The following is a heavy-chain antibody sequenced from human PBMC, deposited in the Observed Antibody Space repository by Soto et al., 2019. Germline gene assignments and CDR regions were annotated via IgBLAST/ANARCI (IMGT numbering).Heavy chain of an antibody. Sequence: GGSLRLSCAASGFTFSSHEMNWVRQAPGKGLEWVSYISSSGTIIDYADSVKGRFTISRDNAKNSLYLQMNSLRAEDTAVYYCARDLTIFGVAPEDAFDIWGQGTMVTVSS. J-gene: IGHJ3*02. CDR2: ISSSGTII. CDR3: ARDLTIFGVAPEDAFDI. V-gene: IGHV3-48*03. D-gene: IGHD3-3*01. CDR1: GFTFSSHE.